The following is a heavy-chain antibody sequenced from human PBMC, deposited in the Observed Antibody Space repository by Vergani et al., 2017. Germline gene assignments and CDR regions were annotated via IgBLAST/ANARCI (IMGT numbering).Heavy chain of an antibody. CDR3: ARVRRYYGPEDY. CDR1: GFTFSSYA. V-gene: IGHV3-23*01. CDR2: ISGSGGST. J-gene: IGHJ4*02. D-gene: IGHD2/OR15-2a*01. Sequence: EVQLLESGGGLVQPGGSLRLSCAASGFTFSSYAMSWVRQAPGKGLEWVSAISGSGGSTYYADSVKGRFTISRDNAKNSLYLQMNSLRAEDTALYYCARVRRYYGPEDYWGQGTLVTVSS.